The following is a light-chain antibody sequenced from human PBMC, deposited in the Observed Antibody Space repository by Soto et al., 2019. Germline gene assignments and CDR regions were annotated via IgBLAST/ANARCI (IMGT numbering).Light chain of an antibody. CDR3: CSDAGSSTYV. J-gene: IGLJ1*01. CDR2: EVT. V-gene: IGLV2-23*02. CDR1: SNDVGSYNF. Sequence: QSVLTQPASVSGSPGQSITISCTRTSNDVGSYNFVSWYQQHPDKAPKVLIYEVTKRPSGVSNRFSGSKSGNTASLTISGLQADDEADYYCCSDAGSSTYVFGSGTQLTVL.